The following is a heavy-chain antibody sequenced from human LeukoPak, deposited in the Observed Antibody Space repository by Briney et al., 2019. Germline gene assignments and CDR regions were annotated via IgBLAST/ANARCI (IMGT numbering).Heavy chain of an antibody. CDR1: GYTFTGYY. Sequence: ASVKVSCKASGYTFTGYYMHWVRQAPGQGLEGMGWINPNSGGTNYAQKFQGRVTMTRDTSISTAYMELSRLRSDDTAVYYCARDWCSGGSCYSALFDYWGQGTLATVSS. CDR2: INPNSGGT. V-gene: IGHV1-2*02. J-gene: IGHJ4*02. D-gene: IGHD2-15*01. CDR3: ARDWCSGGSCYSALFDY.